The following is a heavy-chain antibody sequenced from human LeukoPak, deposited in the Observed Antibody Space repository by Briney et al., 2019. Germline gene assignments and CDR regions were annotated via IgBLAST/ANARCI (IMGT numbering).Heavy chain of an antibody. CDR1: GYTFTGYY. V-gene: IGHV1-2*02. J-gene: IGHJ4*02. Sequence: GASVKVPCKASGYTFTGYYMHWVRQAPGQGLEWMGWINPDSGGTNYAQKFQGRVTMTRDTSISTAYMELSRLRSDDTAVYYCARVLESVVARGVIDSHCFDYWGQGTLVTVSS. D-gene: IGHD3-10*01. CDR2: INPDSGGT. CDR3: ARVLESVVARGVIDSHCFDY.